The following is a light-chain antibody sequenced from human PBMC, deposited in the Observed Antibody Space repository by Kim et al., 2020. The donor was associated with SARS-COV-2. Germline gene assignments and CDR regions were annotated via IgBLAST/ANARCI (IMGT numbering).Light chain of an antibody. V-gene: IGLV3-1*01. CDR3: QAWDSSTVV. CDR1: KLGDKY. Sequence: SYELTQPPSVSVSPGQTPSITCSGDKLGDKYACWYQQKPGQSPVLVIYQDSKRPSGIPERFSGSNSGHTATLTVSGTQAMDEADYYCQAWDSSTVV. J-gene: IGLJ2*01. CDR2: QDS.